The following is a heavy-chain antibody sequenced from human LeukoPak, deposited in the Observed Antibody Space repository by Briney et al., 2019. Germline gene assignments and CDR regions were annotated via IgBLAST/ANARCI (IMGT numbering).Heavy chain of an antibody. J-gene: IGHJ5*02. CDR3: ARTRSPNYDFWSGHYFWFDP. D-gene: IGHD3-3*01. Sequence: GGSLRLSCAAYRFAFSTYGMSWVRQAPGKGLEWVSTISIIGGNTYYSDSVKGRFTHSRDKSKNTLYLQMNSLRAEDTAVYYCARTRSPNYDFWSGHYFWFDPWGQGTLVTVSS. CDR2: ISIIGGNT. CDR1: RFAFSTYG. V-gene: IGHV3-23*01.